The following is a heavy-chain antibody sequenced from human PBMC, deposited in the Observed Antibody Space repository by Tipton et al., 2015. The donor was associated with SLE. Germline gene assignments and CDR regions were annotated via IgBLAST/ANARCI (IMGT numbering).Heavy chain of an antibody. Sequence: TLSLTCTVSGFSISTGYYWGWIRRPPGKGLEWIGNIYHTGSTYYNPSLKSRVTISLDTSKNQFSLNLSSVTAADTAVYYCARDLVRLVWAGGVYENAFDVWGQGTMVTVSS. CDR1: GFSISTGYY. V-gene: IGHV4-38-2*02. CDR3: ARDLVRLVWAGGVYENAFDV. CDR2: IYHTGST. J-gene: IGHJ3*01. D-gene: IGHD2-8*02.